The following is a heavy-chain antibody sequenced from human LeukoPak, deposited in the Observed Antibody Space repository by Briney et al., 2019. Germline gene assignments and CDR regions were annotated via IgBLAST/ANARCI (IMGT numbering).Heavy chain of an antibody. CDR3: ASYGSGSHSWFDY. D-gene: IGHD3-10*01. CDR1: GYTFTSYY. V-gene: IGHV1-46*01. CDR2: IYPGGGGT. Sequence: ASVSVSCTASGYTFTSYYIQWVRQAPGQGLERMGLIYPGGGGTTYAQTFLGRFTMTRAMSTSTVYMELSSLTSEDTAVYYCASYGSGSHSWFDYWGQGSLVTVSS. J-gene: IGHJ4*02.